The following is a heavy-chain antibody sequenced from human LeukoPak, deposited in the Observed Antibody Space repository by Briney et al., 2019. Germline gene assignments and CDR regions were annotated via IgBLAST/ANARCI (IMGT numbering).Heavy chain of an antibody. Sequence: ASVKVSCKASGYTFTGYYMHWVRQAPGQGLEWMGWINPNSGGTNYAQRFQGRVTMTRDTSISTAYMELSRLRSDDTAVYHCARGSRVLLWFGESLDYWGQGTLVTVSS. V-gene: IGHV1-2*02. CDR2: INPNSGGT. CDR1: GYTFTGYY. CDR3: ARGSRVLLWFGESLDY. D-gene: IGHD3-10*01. J-gene: IGHJ4*02.